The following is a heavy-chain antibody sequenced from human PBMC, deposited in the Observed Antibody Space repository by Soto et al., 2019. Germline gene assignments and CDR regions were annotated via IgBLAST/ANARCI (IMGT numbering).Heavy chain of an antibody. CDR1: GFSLSTNGMG. CDR2: IYWDDDK. J-gene: IGHJ4*02. V-gene: IGHV2-5*02. Sequence: QITVKESGLTLVKPTQTLTLTCTFSGFSLSTNGMGVGWIRQSPGKALEWLALIYWDDDKRYSPSLRTRLPITQETAKDQVDLTMTNMDPVDTATYYCARLTRGVYDLDRLWEKFDYWGQGTLVTVSS. D-gene: IGHD5-12*01. CDR3: ARLTRGVYDLDRLWEKFDY.